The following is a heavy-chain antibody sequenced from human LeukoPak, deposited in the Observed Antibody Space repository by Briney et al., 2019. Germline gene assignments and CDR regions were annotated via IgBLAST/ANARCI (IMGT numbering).Heavy chain of an antibody. Sequence: SVKVSCKASGCTFSSYAISWVRQAPGQGLEWMGGIIPFYGTANYAQKFQGRVTITTDESTSTAYIEPSSLRSEDTAVYYCAVSYYYDSSGYFSEAFDIWGQGTMVTVSS. CDR1: GCTFSSYA. D-gene: IGHD3-22*01. CDR3: AVSYYYDSSGYFSEAFDI. V-gene: IGHV1-69*05. CDR2: IIPFYGTA. J-gene: IGHJ3*02.